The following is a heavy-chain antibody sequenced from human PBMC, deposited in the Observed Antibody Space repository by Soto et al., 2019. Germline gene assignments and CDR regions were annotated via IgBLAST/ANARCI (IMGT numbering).Heavy chain of an antibody. CDR3: SRSLDS. CDR1: GFTFSNYG. CDR2: ITGSSSPI. J-gene: IGHJ4*02. V-gene: IGHV3-48*04. Sequence: PVGSLRLSCTASGFTFSNYGMNWVRQAPGKGLEWVSYITGSSSPIYYADSVKGRFTIYRDNAKNSLYLQMSSLAAEDSALYYCSRSLDSWGQGTLVTVSS.